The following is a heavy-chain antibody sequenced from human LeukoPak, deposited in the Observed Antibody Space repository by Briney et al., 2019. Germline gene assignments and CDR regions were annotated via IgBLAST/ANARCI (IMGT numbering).Heavy chain of an antibody. J-gene: IGHJ4*02. V-gene: IGHV4-59*01. D-gene: IGHD3-10*01. Sequence: SETLSLTCTVSGGSISSYYWSWIRQPPGKGLEWIGYIYYSGSTNYNPSLKSRVTISVDTSKNQFSLKLSSVTAADTAVYYCARGGELWSGRTGDFDYWGQGTLVTVSS. CDR3: ARGGELWSGRTGDFDY. CDR2: IYYSGST. CDR1: GGSISSYY.